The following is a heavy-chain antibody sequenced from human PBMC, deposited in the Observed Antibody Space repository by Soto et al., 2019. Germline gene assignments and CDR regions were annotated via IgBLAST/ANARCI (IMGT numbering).Heavy chain of an antibody. D-gene: IGHD1-26*01. CDR2: TYYRSKWYN. CDR3: ARLSGSYYSDWFDP. J-gene: IGHJ5*02. Sequence: SQTLSLTCAISGDSVSSNSAAWNLIRQSPSRGLEWLGRTYYRSKWYNDYAVSVKSRITINPDTSKNQFSLQLNSVTPEDTAVYYCARLSGSYYSDWFDPWGQGTLVTVYS. V-gene: IGHV6-1*01. CDR1: GDSVSSNSAA.